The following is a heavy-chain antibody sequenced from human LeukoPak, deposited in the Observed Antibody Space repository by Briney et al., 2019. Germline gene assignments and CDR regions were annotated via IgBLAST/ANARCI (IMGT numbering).Heavy chain of an antibody. Sequence: PGGSLRLSCAASGFTFSSYSMNWVRQAPGKGLEWVSSISSSSSYIYYADSVKGRFTISRDNPKNTLYLQMNSLRAEDTAVYFCAKRGVVIRVILVGFHREAYYFDSWGQGALVTVSS. V-gene: IGHV3-21*04. CDR2: ISSSSSYI. CDR3: AKRGVVIRVILVGFHREAYYFDS. CDR1: GFTFSSYS. D-gene: IGHD3-22*01. J-gene: IGHJ4*02.